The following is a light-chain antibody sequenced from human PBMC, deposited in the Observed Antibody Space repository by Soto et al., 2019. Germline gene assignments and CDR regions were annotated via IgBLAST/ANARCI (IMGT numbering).Light chain of an antibody. V-gene: IGKV3-15*01. CDR2: DAS. J-gene: IGKJ4*01. CDR1: QYIGSA. Sequence: EVVLTQSPATLSVSPGDRATLSCRASQYIGSAVAWYHQRSGQAPRLLIFDASIRVPTTPARFSGSVSGTEFTLTISSLESEDFAVYFCQQHSNWPITFGGGTKVDIK. CDR3: QQHSNWPIT.